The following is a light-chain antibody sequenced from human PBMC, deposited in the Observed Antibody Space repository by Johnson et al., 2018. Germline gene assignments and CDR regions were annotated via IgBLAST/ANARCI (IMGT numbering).Light chain of an antibody. CDR3: GTWDSSLSAGNV. J-gene: IGLJ1*01. CDR2: ENN. V-gene: IGLV1-51*02. Sequence: QSVLTQPPSVSAAPGQKVTISCSGSSSNIGNNYVSWYQQLPGTAPKLLIYENNKRPSGIPDRFYGSKSGTSATLGITGLQTGDEADYYCGTWDSSLSAGNVSGTGTKVTVL. CDR1: SSNIGNNY.